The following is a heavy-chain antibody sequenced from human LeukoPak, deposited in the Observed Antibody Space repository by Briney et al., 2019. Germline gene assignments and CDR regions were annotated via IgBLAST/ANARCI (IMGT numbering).Heavy chain of an antibody. D-gene: IGHD3-22*01. CDR2: IYYSGST. CDR3: ARDKKDYYDSSGYYYFAFDI. Sequence: SETLSLTCTVSGGSISSYYWSWIRQPPGKGLEWIGYIYYSGSTNYNPSLKSRVTISVDTSKNQFTLKLSSVTAADTAVYYCARDKKDYYDSSGYYYFAFDIWGQGTMVNVSS. CDR1: GGSISSYY. J-gene: IGHJ3*02. V-gene: IGHV4-59*01.